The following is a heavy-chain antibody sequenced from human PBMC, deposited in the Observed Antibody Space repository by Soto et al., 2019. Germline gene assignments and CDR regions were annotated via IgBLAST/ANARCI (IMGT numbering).Heavy chain of an antibody. CDR2: IWYDGSNK. D-gene: IGHD2-21*01. CDR1: GFTFSSYG. V-gene: IGHV3-33*01. Sequence: QVQLVESGGGVVQPGRSLRLSCAASGFTFSSYGMHWVRRAPGKGLEWVAVIWYDGSNKYYADSVKGRFTISRDNSKNTLYLQMNSLRAEDTAVYYCARETGDAISMDVWGQGTTVTVSS. CDR3: ARETGDAISMDV. J-gene: IGHJ6*02.